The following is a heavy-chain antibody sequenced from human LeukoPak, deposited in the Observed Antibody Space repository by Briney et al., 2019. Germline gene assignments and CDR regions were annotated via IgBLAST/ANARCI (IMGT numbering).Heavy chain of an antibody. CDR1: GGTFSSYA. Sequence: ASVKVSCKASGGTFSSYAISWVRQAPGQGLEWMGGIIPIFGTANYAQKFQGRVTITADKSTSTAYMELSSLRSEDTAVYYCARDYYDSSGCIYWGQGTLVTVSS. V-gene: IGHV1-69*06. D-gene: IGHD3-22*01. CDR3: ARDYYDSSGCIY. J-gene: IGHJ4*02. CDR2: IIPIFGTA.